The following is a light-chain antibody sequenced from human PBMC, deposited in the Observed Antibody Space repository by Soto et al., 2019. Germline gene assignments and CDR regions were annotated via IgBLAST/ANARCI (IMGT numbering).Light chain of an antibody. Sequence: QSVLTQPPSASGTPGQRGTISCSGSSSNIGSNTVNWYQQLPGTAPKLLIYSSNQRPSGVPDRFSGSKSGTSASLAISGLQSEDEADYYCAAWDASLNGHWVFGGGTKLTVL. CDR3: AAWDASLNGHWV. J-gene: IGLJ3*02. CDR2: SSN. V-gene: IGLV1-44*01. CDR1: SSNIGSNT.